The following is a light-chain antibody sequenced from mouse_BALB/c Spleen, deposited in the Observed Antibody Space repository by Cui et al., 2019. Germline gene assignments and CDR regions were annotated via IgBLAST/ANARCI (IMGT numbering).Light chain of an antibody. J-gene: IGKJ1*01. CDR2: STS. Sequence: QIVLTQSPAIMSASLGEEITLTCSASSSVSYMHWYQQKSGTSPKLLIYSTSNLASGVPSRFSGSGSGTFYSLTISSVEAEDAADYYFHQWSSYPFGGGTKLEIK. CDR1: SSVSY. CDR3: HQWSSYP. V-gene: IGKV4-80*01.